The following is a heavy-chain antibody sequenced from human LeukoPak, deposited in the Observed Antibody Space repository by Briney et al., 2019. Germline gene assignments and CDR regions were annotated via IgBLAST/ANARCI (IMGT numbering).Heavy chain of an antibody. Sequence: PSETLSLTCTVSGGSISSYYWSWIRQPPGKGLEWIGYIYYSGSTNYNPSLKSRVTISVDTSKNQFSLKLSSVTAADTAVYYCARSHYSSSWYEVDYWGQGTLVTVSS. CDR1: GGSISSYY. D-gene: IGHD6-13*01. J-gene: IGHJ4*02. CDR2: IYYSGST. CDR3: ARSHYSSSWYEVDY. V-gene: IGHV4-59*01.